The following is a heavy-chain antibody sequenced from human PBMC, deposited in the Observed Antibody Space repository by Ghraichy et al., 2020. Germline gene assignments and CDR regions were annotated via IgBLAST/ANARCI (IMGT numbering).Heavy chain of an antibody. D-gene: IGHD6-13*01. Sequence: GESLNISCAASGFTVSSNYMSWVRQAPGKGLEWVSVIYSGGSTYYADSVKGRFTISRDNSKNTLYLQMNSLRAEDTAVYYCARDGDSSSWDYYYGMDVWGQGTTVTVSS. J-gene: IGHJ6*02. CDR1: GFTVSSNY. V-gene: IGHV3-53*01. CDR2: IYSGGST. CDR3: ARDGDSSSWDYYYGMDV.